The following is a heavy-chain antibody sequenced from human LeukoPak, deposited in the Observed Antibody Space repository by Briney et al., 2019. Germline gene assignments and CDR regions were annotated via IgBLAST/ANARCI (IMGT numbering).Heavy chain of an antibody. CDR3: AKDREPDVYDPGYRFWNYVMDV. J-gene: IGHJ6*02. CDR2: ISSGSSYI. V-gene: IGHV3-21*01. Sequence: PGGSLRLSCADSGFTFSSYSMNWVRQAPGEGLEWVSSISSGSSYIYYADSVKGRFTISRDNAKNSLYLQVNSLRAEDTAVYYCAKDREPDVYDPGYRFWNYVMDVWGQGTTVTVSS. CDR1: GFTFSSYS. D-gene: IGHD3-10*02.